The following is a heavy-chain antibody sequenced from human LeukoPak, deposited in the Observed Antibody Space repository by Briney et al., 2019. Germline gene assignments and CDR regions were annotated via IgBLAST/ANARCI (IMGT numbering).Heavy chain of an antibody. V-gene: IGHV3-23*01. CDR3: AREPYS. J-gene: IGHJ4*02. Sequence: GGSLRLSCAASGFTFSDYYMTWIRQAPGKGLEWVSAISGSGGSTYYADSVKGRFTISRDNSKNTLFLQMSSLRAEDTALYYCAREPYSWGQGTLVTVSS. CDR2: ISGSGGST. CDR1: GFTFSDYY.